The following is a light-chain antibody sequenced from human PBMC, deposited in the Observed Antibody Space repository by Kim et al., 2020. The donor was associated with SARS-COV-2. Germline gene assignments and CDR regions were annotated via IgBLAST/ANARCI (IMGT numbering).Light chain of an antibody. Sequence: QSALTQPRSVSGSPGQSVTISCTGTTDDVGRYDFVSWYQQYPGKVPKLLIYDVSERPSGVPDRFSGAKSGSTVSLTISGLQTDDEAAYYCCSYAGSYTWLFGGGTQLTVL. CDR2: DVS. J-gene: IGLJ3*02. CDR1: TDDVGRYDF. CDR3: CSYAGSYTWL. V-gene: IGLV2-11*01.